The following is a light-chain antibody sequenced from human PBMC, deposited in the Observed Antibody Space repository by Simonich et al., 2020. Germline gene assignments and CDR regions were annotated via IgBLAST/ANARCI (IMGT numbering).Light chain of an antibody. Sequence: EIVITQSPATLSVSPGERATLSCRASPSVSSNLAWYQQKPGQAPRLLIYGASTRATGIPARFSGRGSGTEFTLTISSMQSEDFAVYYCQQYNNWPPWTFGQGTKVEIK. CDR3: QQYNNWPPWT. CDR2: GAS. CDR1: PSVSSN. V-gene: IGKV3-15*01. J-gene: IGKJ1*01.